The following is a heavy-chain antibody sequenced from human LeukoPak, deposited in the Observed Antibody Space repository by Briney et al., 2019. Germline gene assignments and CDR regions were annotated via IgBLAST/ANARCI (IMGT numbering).Heavy chain of an antibody. CDR3: ARTPNYYYGSGNYYND. CDR2: IYSAGTT. D-gene: IGHD3-10*01. CDR1: RFTVSSNY. J-gene: IGHJ4*02. Sequence: GGSLRLSCAASRFTVSSNYMSWVRQAPGKGLECISVIYSAGTTNYADSVKGRFTISRDISKNTVYLQMNSLRAEDTAVYYCARTPNYYYGSGNYYNDWGQGTLVTVSS. V-gene: IGHV3-53*01.